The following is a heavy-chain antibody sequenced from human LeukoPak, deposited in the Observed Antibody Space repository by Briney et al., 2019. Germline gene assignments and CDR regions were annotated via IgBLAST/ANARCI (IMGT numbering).Heavy chain of an antibody. D-gene: IGHD4-17*01. Sequence: PGGSLRLSCEASGFTFSSYEMNWVRQAPGKGLEWVSAISGSGSGGSTYYADSVKGRFTISRDNSKNTLYLQMNGLRVEDTAVYYCAKATSVTTLFDYWGQGTLVTVSS. CDR1: GFTFSSYE. V-gene: IGHV3-23*01. CDR2: ISGSGSGGST. J-gene: IGHJ4*02. CDR3: AKATSVTTLFDY.